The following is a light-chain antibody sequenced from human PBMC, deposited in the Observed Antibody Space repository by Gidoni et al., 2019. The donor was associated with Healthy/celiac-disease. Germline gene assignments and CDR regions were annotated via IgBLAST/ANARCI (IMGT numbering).Light chain of an antibody. V-gene: IGKV3-15*01. CDR1: QSISNN. CDR3: QQYINWLGLT. J-gene: IGKJ4*01. Sequence: EIVMTQSPATLSVSPGERATLSCRASQSISNNLAWYQQKPGQAPRLRIYGASTRATGIPARFSGSVSGTEFTLTLSSLQSEDFAVYYCQQYINWLGLTFGGGTKVEIK. CDR2: GAS.